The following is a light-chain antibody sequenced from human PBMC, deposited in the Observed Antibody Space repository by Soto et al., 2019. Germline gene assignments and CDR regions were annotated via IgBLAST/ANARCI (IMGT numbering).Light chain of an antibody. J-gene: IGLJ3*02. Sequence: QSALTQPASVSGSPGQSITISCTGTSSDVGYYNLVSWYQQYPGKAPKLMIYEATKRPSGVSNCFSGSKSGSTASLTISGLQAEDEADYYCCSYSRSSTVLFGGGTKLTVL. CDR2: EAT. CDR3: CSYSRSSTVL. CDR1: SSDVGYYNL. V-gene: IGLV2-23*01.